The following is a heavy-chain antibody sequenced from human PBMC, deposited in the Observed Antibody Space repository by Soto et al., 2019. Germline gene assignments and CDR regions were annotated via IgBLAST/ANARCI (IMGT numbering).Heavy chain of an antibody. Sequence: GGSLRLSCAASGFTFDDYTMHWVRQAPGQGLERVSLISWDGGSAYYGDSVKGRFTISRDNTKNSLYLQMKSLKTEDTGLYYCVKAARGGLSPFDAWGKGALGSGS. CDR1: GFTFDDYT. CDR3: VKAARGGLSPFDA. CDR2: ISWDGGSA. D-gene: IGHD2-15*01. J-gene: IGHJ4*02. V-gene: IGHV3-43*01.